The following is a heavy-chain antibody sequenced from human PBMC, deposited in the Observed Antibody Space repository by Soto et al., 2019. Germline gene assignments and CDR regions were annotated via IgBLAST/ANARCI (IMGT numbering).Heavy chain of an antibody. CDR3: AREEGVTFGMDV. Sequence: GGPLRLSCAASGFTFSSYEMNWVRQAPGKGLEWVSYISSSGSTIYYADSVKGRFTISRDNAKNSLYLQMNSLRAEDTAVYYCAREEGVTFGMDVWGQGTTVTVSS. CDR2: ISSSGSTI. J-gene: IGHJ6*02. CDR1: GFTFSSYE. V-gene: IGHV3-48*03. D-gene: IGHD3-10*01.